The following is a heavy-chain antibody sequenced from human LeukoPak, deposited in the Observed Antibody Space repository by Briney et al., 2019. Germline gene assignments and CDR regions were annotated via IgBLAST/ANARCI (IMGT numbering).Heavy chain of an antibody. V-gene: IGHV4-4*07. CDR1: GGSISSYY. D-gene: IGHD2-2*01. Sequence: SETLSLTCTVSGGSISSYYWSWLRQPAGKGLEWIGRIYSSGSTNYNPSLKSRVTMSVDTSKNQFSLNLRSVTAADTAVYYCARVTSTESYYFDYWGQGTLVTVSS. CDR2: IYSSGST. CDR3: ARVTSTESYYFDY. J-gene: IGHJ4*02.